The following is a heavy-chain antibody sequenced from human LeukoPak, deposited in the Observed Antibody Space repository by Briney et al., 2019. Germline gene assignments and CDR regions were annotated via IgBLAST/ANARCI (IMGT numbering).Heavy chain of an antibody. CDR3: ARASGRGLYYFDY. D-gene: IGHD2-15*01. Sequence: GGSLRLSCAASGFTFNTYAMHWVRQAPGKGLEFVSSISSSGGNTYYANSVKGRFTISRDDSKNTLYLQMGSLRPEDMAVHYCARASGRGLYYFDYWGQGTLVTVSS. CDR1: GFTFNTYA. V-gene: IGHV3-64*01. J-gene: IGHJ4*02. CDR2: ISSSGGNT.